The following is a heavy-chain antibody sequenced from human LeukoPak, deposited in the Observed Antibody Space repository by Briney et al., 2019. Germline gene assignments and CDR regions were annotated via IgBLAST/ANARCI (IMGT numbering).Heavy chain of an antibody. CDR3: ARDGDIVVVPAPFDY. D-gene: IGHD2-2*01. Sequence: GGSLRLSCAASGFTFSDYWMHWVRQAPDEGLVWVSRISSDGSNTDYADSVKGRFTISRDNAKSTVYLQMNSLRAEDTAVYYCARDGDIVVVPAPFDYWGQGTLVTVSS. CDR2: ISSDGSNT. J-gene: IGHJ4*02. V-gene: IGHV3-74*01. CDR1: GFTFSDYW.